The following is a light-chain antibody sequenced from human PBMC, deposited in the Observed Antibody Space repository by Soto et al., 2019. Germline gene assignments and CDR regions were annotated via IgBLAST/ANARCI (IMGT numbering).Light chain of an antibody. Sequence: QSALTQPASVSGSPGQSITISCTGTSSDVGSYNLVSWYQQHPGKAPKLMIYEVTKRPSGVSNRFSGSKSGNTASLTISGLQAEDEDDYYCCSYASSSTLVVFGGGTKVTVL. J-gene: IGLJ2*01. V-gene: IGLV2-23*02. CDR2: EVT. CDR1: SSDVGSYNL. CDR3: CSYASSSTLVV.